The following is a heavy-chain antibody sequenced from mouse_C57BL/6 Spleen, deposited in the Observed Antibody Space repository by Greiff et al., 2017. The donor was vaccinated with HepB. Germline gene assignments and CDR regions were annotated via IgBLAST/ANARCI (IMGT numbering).Heavy chain of an antibody. Sequence: EVQLQQSGAELVRPGASVKLSCTASGFNIKDDYMHWVKQRPEQGLEWIGWIDPENGDTEYASKFQGKATITADTSSNTAYLQLSSLKSEDTAVYYCTTGYDYDVVFAYWGQGTLVTVSA. D-gene: IGHD2-4*01. CDR2: IDPENGDT. CDR3: TTGYDYDVVFAY. CDR1: GFNIKDDY. J-gene: IGHJ3*01. V-gene: IGHV14-4*01.